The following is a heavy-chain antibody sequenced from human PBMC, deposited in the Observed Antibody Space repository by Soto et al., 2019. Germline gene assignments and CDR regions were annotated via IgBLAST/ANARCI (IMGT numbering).Heavy chain of an antibody. V-gene: IGHV1-18*04. D-gene: IGHD2-2*02. J-gene: IGHJ6*02. CDR1: GYTFTSYG. CDR2: ISAYNGNT. Sequence: ASVKVSCKASGYTFTSYGISWVRQAPGQGLEWMGWISAYNGNTNYAQKLQGRVTMTTDASTSTAYMELRSLRSDDTAVYYCARGEYCSSTSCYMEYYYYGMDVWGQGTTVTVSS. CDR3: ARGEYCSSTSCYMEYYYYGMDV.